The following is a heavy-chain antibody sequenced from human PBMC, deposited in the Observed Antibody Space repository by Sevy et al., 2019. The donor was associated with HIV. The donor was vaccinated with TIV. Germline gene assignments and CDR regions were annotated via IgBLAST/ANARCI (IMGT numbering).Heavy chain of an antibody. Sequence: SETLSLTCTVSGGSISSGGYYWSWIRQHPGKGLEWIGYIYYSGSTYYNPSLKSRVTISVDTSKNQFSLKLSSVTAADTAVYYCARDVGIADPRTGAFDIWGQGTMVTVSS. V-gene: IGHV4-31*03. CDR2: IYYSGST. J-gene: IGHJ3*02. D-gene: IGHD6-13*01. CDR3: ARDVGIADPRTGAFDI. CDR1: GGSISSGGYY.